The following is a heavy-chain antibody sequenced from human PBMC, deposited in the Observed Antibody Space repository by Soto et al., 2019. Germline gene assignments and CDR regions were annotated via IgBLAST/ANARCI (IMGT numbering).Heavy chain of an antibody. D-gene: IGHD1-26*01. CDR1: GGSISSGDYY. Sequence: KPSETLSLTCTVSGGSISSGDYYWSWIRQPPGKGLEWIGYIYYSGSTYYNPSLKSRVTISVDTSKNQFSLKLSSVTAADTAVYYCAVGMVYYYYGMDVWGQGTTVTVSS. J-gene: IGHJ6*02. CDR3: AVGMVYYYYGMDV. V-gene: IGHV4-30-4*01. CDR2: IYYSGST.